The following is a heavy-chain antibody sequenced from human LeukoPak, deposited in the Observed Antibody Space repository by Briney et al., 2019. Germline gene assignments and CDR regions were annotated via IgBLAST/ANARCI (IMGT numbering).Heavy chain of an antibody. CDR3: ARRTYSGNCYYFDY. V-gene: IGHV4-39*01. D-gene: IGHD2-15*01. CDR2: VYYSGTT. Sequence: PSETLSLTCTVSGGSISSTGYYWDWIRQPPGKGLEWIGSVYYSGTTYYNPSLQSRVTISVNTSKNQFSLNVSSVPATDTAIYFCARRTYSGNCYYFDYWGLGTLVTVSS. CDR1: GGSISSTGYY. J-gene: IGHJ4*02.